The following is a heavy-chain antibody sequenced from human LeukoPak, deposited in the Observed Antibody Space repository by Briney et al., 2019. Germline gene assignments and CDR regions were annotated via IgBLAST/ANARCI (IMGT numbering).Heavy chain of an antibody. CDR3: ARHIGGGIEDMDV. CDR2: IYVTGT. D-gene: IGHD3-16*02. V-gene: IGHV4-59*08. Sequence: PSETLSLTCTVSGGSIGTYYWSWIRQSPGKGLEWIGYIYVTGTRYNPYLQSRVTISVDRSRNQFLLKMSSVTAADTAVYYCARHIGGGIEDMDVWGKGTKVIV. J-gene: IGHJ6*03. CDR1: GGSIGTYY.